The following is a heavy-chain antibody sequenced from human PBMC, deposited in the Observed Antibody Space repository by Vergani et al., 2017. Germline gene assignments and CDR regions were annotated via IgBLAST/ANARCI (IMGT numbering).Heavy chain of an antibody. CDR1: GFTFSDHY. CDR2: VINKVYSYTT. V-gene: IGHV3-72*01. D-gene: IGHD2-2*01. Sequence: EVQLVESGGGLVQPGGFLSLSCAASGFTFSDHYMDWVRQAPGKGLEWVGRVINKVYSYTTEYAASVKGRFTISRDDSKNSLYLQMNSLKTEDTAVYYCARESAIAEVPGTAYYYFGLDVWGQGTTVTVSS. J-gene: IGHJ6*02. CDR3: ARESAIAEVPGTAYYYFGLDV.